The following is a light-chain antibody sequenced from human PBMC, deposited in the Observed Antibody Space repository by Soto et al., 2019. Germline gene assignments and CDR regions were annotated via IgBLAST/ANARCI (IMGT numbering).Light chain of an antibody. V-gene: IGKV1-27*01. CDR2: AAS. Sequence: DIQMTQSPSSRSASVGDRVTITCRASQCISNYLAWYQQKPGKVPKLLIYAASTLQSGVPSRFSGSGSGTDFTLTISSLQPEDVATYYCQKYNSAPWTFGQGTKVEIK. CDR1: QCISNY. J-gene: IGKJ1*01. CDR3: QKYNSAPWT.